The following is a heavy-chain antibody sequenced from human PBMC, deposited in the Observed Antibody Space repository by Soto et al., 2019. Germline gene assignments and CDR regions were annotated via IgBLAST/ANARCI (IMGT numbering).Heavy chain of an antibody. CDR2: ISTYNGNT. J-gene: IGHJ4*02. CDR1: GYTFTTYG. D-gene: IGHD3-10*01. CDR3: ARDWSAEVLPDY. Sequence: QVQLVQSGAEVGKPGASVKVSCKASGYTFTTYGISWVRQAPGQGLEWMGWISTYNGNTQFAQKFQGRVTMTIDTSTSTAYMELRSLTSDDTAVYYCARDWSAEVLPDYWGQGTLVTVSS. V-gene: IGHV1-18*01.